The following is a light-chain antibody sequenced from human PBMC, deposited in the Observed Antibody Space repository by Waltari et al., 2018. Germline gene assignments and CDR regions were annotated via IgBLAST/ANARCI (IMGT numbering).Light chain of an antibody. CDR3: QMYTTYSQT. J-gene: IGKJ4*01. V-gene: IGKV1-5*03. CDR2: EAS. CDR1: QSLTNW. Sequence: DIQMTQSPSTLSASVGDKVTITCRSSQSLTNWLAWYQQKPGKAPTLLIYEASTLESGVPSRFSGSGSGADFTLTISSLQPDDFATYYCQMYTTYSQTFGGGTKVEMK.